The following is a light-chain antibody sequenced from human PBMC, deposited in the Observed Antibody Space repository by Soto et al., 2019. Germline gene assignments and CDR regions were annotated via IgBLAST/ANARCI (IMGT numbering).Light chain of an antibody. CDR2: GAS. J-gene: IGKJ1*01. CDR3: QQYNNWPRT. CDR1: QSVSSN. Sequence: IGMPQSPATLSVAPGERATLSCRASQSVSSNLAWYQQKPGQAPRLLIYGASTRATGIPARFSGSGSGTEFTLTISSLQSEDFAVYYCQQYNNWPRTFGQGTKVDI. V-gene: IGKV3-15*01.